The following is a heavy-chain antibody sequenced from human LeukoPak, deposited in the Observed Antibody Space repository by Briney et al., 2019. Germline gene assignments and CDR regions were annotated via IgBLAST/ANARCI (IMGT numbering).Heavy chain of an antibody. Sequence: PSETLSLTCAVYGGSFSGYYWSWIRQPPGKGLEWIGEINHSGSTNYNPSLKSRVTISVDTSKNQFSLKLRSVTAADTAVYYCARAGRIQWLVNYGMDVWGQGTTVTVSS. J-gene: IGHJ6*02. CDR2: INHSGST. CDR3: ARAGRIQWLVNYGMDV. CDR1: GGSFSGYY. V-gene: IGHV4-34*01. D-gene: IGHD6-19*01.